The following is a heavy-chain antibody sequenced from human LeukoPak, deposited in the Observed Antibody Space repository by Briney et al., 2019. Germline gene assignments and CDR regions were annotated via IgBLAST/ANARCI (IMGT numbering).Heavy chain of an antibody. J-gene: IGHJ4*02. D-gene: IGHD3-22*01. CDR3: ARESPTYYYDSSGYTLLFDY. V-gene: IGHV4-61*02. CDR2: IYTSGST. Sequence: PSQTMSLTCTVSGGSISSGSYYWCWIRQPAGKGLEWIGRIYTSGSTNYNPSLKSRVTISVDTSKNQFSLKLSSVTAADTAVYYCARESPTYYYDSSGYTLLFDYWGQGTLVTVSS. CDR1: GGSISSGSYY.